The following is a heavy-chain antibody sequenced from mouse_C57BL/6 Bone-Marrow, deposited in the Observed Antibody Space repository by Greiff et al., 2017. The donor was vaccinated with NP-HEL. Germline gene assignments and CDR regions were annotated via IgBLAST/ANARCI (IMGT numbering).Heavy chain of an antibody. CDR3: ARWGLRGAY. D-gene: IGHD2-2*01. V-gene: IGHV1-64*01. CDR1: GYTFTSYW. J-gene: IGHJ3*01. Sequence: QVQLQQPGAELVKPGASVKLSCKASGYTFTSYWMHWVKQRPGQGLEWIGMIHPNSGSTNYNEKFKSKATLTVDKSSSTAYMQLSSLTSEDSAVYYCARWGLRGAYWGQGTLVTVSA. CDR2: IHPNSGST.